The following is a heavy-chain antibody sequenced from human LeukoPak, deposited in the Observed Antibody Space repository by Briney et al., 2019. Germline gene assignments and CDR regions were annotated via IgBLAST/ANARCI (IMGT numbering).Heavy chain of an antibody. V-gene: IGHV3-21*01. J-gene: IGHJ6*03. Sequence: GGSLRLSCAASGFTFSSYSMNWVRQAPGKGLEWVSSITRSSIYKYYADSVKGRFTISRDSAKNSLYLQMNSLRAEDTAVYYCARDLASSWMSYYYYYYMDVWGKGTTVTVSS. CDR3: ARDLASSWMSYYYYYYMDV. CDR1: GFTFSSYS. D-gene: IGHD6-13*01. CDR2: ITRSSIYK.